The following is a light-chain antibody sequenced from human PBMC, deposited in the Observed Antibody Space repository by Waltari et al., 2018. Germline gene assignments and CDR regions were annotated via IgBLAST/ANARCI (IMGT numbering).Light chain of an antibody. Sequence: DIVLTQSPGALTLSRGDRANLSCRASQSVINSYLAWYQCKPGQAPRLLIYGASSRATGIPARFIGGGSGTDFTLTITRLEPEDFALYYCQQYGTSPWTFGQGTKVEVK. CDR1: QSVINSY. CDR2: GAS. J-gene: IGKJ1*01. CDR3: QQYGTSPWT. V-gene: IGKV3-20*01.